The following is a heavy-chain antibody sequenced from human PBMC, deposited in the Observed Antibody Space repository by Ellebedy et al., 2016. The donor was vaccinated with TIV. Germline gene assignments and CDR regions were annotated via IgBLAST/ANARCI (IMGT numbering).Heavy chain of an antibody. J-gene: IGHJ6*02. Sequence: SETLSLTXAVYGGSFSGYYWSWIRQPPGKGLEWIGEINHSGSTNYNPSLKSRVTISVDTSKNQFSLKLSSVTAADTAVYYCARDGAGCSGGSCYKAQYYYYGMDVWGQGTTVTVSS. V-gene: IGHV4-34*01. CDR3: ARDGAGCSGGSCYKAQYYYYGMDV. CDR2: INHSGST. CDR1: GGSFSGYY. D-gene: IGHD2-15*01.